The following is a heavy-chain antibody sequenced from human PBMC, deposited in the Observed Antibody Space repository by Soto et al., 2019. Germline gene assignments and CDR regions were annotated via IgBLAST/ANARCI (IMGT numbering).Heavy chain of an antibody. CDR3: ARKSSGGYDSPGGYYYYGMDV. D-gene: IGHD5-12*01. CDR2: IIPIFGTA. CDR1: GGTFSSYA. J-gene: IGHJ6*02. Sequence: SVKVSCKASGGTFSSYAISWVRQAPGQGLEWMGGIIPIFGTANYAQKFQGRVTITADESTSTAYMELSSLRSEDTAVYYCARKSSGGYDSPGGYYYYGMDVWGQGTTVTVSS. V-gene: IGHV1-69*13.